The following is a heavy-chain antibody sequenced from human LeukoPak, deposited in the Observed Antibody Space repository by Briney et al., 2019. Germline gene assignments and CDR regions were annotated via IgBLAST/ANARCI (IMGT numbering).Heavy chain of an antibody. Sequence: GGSLRLSCAASGFTFSSYAMSWVRQAPGKGLEWVSSISGSGGSTYYADSVKGRFTISRDNSKNTLYLQMNSLRAEDTAVYYCAREENEYYPASGTYIPTAGYYYYMDVWGKGTTVTISS. CDR2: ISGSGGST. CDR3: AREENEYYPASGTYIPTAGYYYYMDV. CDR1: GFTFSSYA. V-gene: IGHV3-23*01. D-gene: IGHD3-10*01. J-gene: IGHJ6*03.